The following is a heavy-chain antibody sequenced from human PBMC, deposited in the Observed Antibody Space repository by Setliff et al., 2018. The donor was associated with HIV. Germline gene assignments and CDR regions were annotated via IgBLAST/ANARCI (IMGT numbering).Heavy chain of an antibody. CDR1: GYTFTGYD. CDR2: ISPNSGDT. D-gene: IGHD3-22*01. CDR3: AREDHYDRFLDH. Sequence: GASVKVSCKASGYTFTGYDIHWVRQAPGQGLEWMGRISPNSGDTNYAQKFQGRVAMTRDTSISTAYMDLTRLRSDDTAVYYCAREDHYDRFLDHWGQGALVTAPQ. J-gene: IGHJ5*02. V-gene: IGHV1-2*06.